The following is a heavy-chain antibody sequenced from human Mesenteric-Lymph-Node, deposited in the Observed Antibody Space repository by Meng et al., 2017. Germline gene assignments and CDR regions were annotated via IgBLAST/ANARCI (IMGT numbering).Heavy chain of an antibody. CDR2: ISGSDGST. D-gene: IGHD1-26*01. J-gene: IGHJ4*02. V-gene: IGHV3-23*01. CDR3: AKGLRGTYDY. Sequence: EVQLLESGGGLVQPVGSLRLSCTASGFTLSNYAMTWVRQAPGKGLEWTSSISGSDGSTYYADSVKGRFTISRDNSKNTLYLQMNSLRAEDTALYYCAKGLRGTYDYWGQGTLVTVSS. CDR1: GFTLSNYA.